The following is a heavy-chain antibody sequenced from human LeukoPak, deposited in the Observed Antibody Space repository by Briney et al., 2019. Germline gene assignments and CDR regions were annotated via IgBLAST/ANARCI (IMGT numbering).Heavy chain of an antibody. CDR3: ARGPDGDYSYNYFDY. CDR2: IDWSGGHT. V-gene: IGHV3-20*04. D-gene: IGHD4-17*01. Sequence: GGSLRLSCAASGFTFSSYSMNWVRQAPGKGLEWVSGIDWSGGHTGYGESVKGRFTISRDNAKSSLYLQMNSLRVEDTALYYCARGPDGDYSYNYFDYWGQGILVTVSS. CDR1: GFTFSSYS. J-gene: IGHJ4*02.